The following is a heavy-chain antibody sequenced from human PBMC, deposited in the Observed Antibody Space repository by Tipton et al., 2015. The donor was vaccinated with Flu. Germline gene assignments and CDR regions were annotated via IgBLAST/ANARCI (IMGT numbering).Heavy chain of an antibody. CDR3: ARSTYYYGSGSSDY. CDR2: MYYDGST. CDR1: GDSISSSTDY. Sequence: TLSLTCTVSGDSISSSTDYWGWIRQPPGKGLEWIGTMYYDGSTYYNPSPKSRVTISVDTAKNQFSQRLSSVTAADTAVYYCARSTYYYGSGSSDYWGQGTLVAVSS. D-gene: IGHD3-10*01. J-gene: IGHJ4*02. V-gene: IGHV4-39*07.